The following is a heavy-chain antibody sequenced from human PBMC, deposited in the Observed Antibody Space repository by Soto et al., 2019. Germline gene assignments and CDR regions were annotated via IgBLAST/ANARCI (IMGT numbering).Heavy chain of an antibody. CDR2: FDPEDGET. J-gene: IGHJ4*02. V-gene: IGHV1-24*01. D-gene: IGHD3-3*01. CDR1: GNTLTELS. Sequence: ASVVVSFTVSGNTLTELSMHWVRQAPGKGLEWMGGFDPEDGETIYAQKFQGRVTMTEDTSTDTAYMELSSLRSEDTAVYYCATGPNDFWSGYHFDYWGQGTLVTVSS. CDR3: ATGPNDFWSGYHFDY.